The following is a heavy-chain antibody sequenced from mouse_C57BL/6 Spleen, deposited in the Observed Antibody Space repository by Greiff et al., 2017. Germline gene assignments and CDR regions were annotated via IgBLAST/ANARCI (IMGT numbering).Heavy chain of an antibody. V-gene: IGHV1-39*01. Sequence: VQLQQSGPELVKPGASVKISCKASGYSFTDYNMNWVKQSNGKSLEWIGVINPNYGTTSYNQKFKGKATLTVDQSSSTAYMQLNSLTSEDSAVYYCAREKFITTVGDYYAMDYWGQGTSVTVSS. J-gene: IGHJ4*01. CDR3: AREKFITTVGDYYAMDY. CDR2: INPNYGTT. CDR1: GYSFTDYN. D-gene: IGHD1-1*01.